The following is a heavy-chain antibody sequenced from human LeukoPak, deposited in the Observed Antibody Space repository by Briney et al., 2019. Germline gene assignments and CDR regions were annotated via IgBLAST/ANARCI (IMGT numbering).Heavy chain of an antibody. CDR2: IYPAHSDT. D-gene: IGHD1-1*01. Sequence: GGPLKISCKASGSRFTSHWIGWVRQMPGKGLELMGIIYPAHSDTRYSPSYQGQVTISVDKSISTAYLQWSSLKASDTAMYYCASPGQTNAFYIWGRGTMVTVSS. CDR1: GSRFTSHW. V-gene: IGHV5-51*01. J-gene: IGHJ3*02. CDR3: ASPGQTNAFYI.